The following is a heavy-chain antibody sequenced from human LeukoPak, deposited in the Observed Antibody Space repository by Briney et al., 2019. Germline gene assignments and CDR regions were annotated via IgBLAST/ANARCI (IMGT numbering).Heavy chain of an antibody. V-gene: IGHV4-30-4*01. CDR1: GVSISSGDYY. Sequence: SQTLSLTCTVSGVSISSGDYYWRWIRQPPGKGLEWIGYTYYSGSTYYNPSLKSRVTISVDTSKNQFSLKLSSVTAADTAVYYCARPYYYDSRIDPWGQGTRVTVSS. CDR2: TYYSGST. CDR3: ARPYYYDSRIDP. D-gene: IGHD3-22*01. J-gene: IGHJ5*02.